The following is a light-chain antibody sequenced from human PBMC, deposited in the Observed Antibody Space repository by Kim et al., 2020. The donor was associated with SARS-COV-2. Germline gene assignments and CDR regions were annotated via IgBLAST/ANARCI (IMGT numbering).Light chain of an antibody. CDR3: QQYNGYSWT. V-gene: IGKV1-5*03. Sequence: ASVGDRVTITCRASQSISSWLAWYQQKPGKAPKLLIYKASSLESGVPSRFSCSGSGTEFTLTISSLQPDDFATYYCQQYNGYSWTFGQGTKVDIK. CDR1: QSISSW. CDR2: KAS. J-gene: IGKJ1*01.